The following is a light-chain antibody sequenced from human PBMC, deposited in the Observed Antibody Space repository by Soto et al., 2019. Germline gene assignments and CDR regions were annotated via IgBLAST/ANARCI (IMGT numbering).Light chain of an antibody. V-gene: IGKV3-20*01. Sequence: EIVLTQSPGTLSLPPGERATLSCRASQSLSSSQLAWYQQKPGQAPRLLIHDASSRATGISDRFTGSGSGTEFTLTISSLQSEDFAVYYCQQYNNWPPEITFGPGTKVDIK. J-gene: IGKJ3*01. CDR3: QQYNNWPPEIT. CDR2: DAS. CDR1: QSLSSSQ.